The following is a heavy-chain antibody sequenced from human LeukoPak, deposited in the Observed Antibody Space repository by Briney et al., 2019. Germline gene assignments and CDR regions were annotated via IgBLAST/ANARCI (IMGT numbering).Heavy chain of an antibody. D-gene: IGHD1-26*01. CDR3: ARLPIVGATDPYYFDY. J-gene: IGHJ4*02. CDR1: GGSVSTTSYY. CDR2: IYYSGST. V-gene: IGHV4-61*01. Sequence: SETLSLTCTVSGGSVSTTSYYWSWIRQPPTKGLEWIGYIYYSGSTNYNPSLKSRVTISVDRSKNQFSLKLSSVTAADTAVYYCARLPIVGATDPYYFDYWGQGTLVTVSS.